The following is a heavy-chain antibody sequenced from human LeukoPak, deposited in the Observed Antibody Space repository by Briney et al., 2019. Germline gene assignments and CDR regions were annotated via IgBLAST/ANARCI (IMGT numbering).Heavy chain of an antibody. CDR1: GFTFSSYS. D-gene: IGHD6-13*01. CDR2: ISSSSSYI. V-gene: IGHV3-21*01. Sequence: GGSLRLSCAASGFTFSSYSMNWVRQAPGKGLEWVSSISSSSSYIYYADSVKGRFTISRDNAKNSLYLQMNSLRAEDTAVYYCAGGGSGYSTQADYWGQGTLVTVSS. CDR3: AGGGSGYSTQADY. J-gene: IGHJ4*02.